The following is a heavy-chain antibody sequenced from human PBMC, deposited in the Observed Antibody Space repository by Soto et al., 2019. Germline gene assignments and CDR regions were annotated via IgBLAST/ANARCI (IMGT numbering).Heavy chain of an antibody. CDR2: IGGRGNSA. J-gene: IGHJ3*01. Sequence: GFLSLSCAAAGLIFTNYAMNWVRQAPGKGLEWVSVIGGRGNSAYYADSVQGRFTISRDNSKNTLSLQMSSLTADDTAIYYCVREGRGSFDFWGRGTMVTVSS. CDR3: VREGRGSFDF. D-gene: IGHD5-12*01. V-gene: IGHV3-23*01. CDR1: GLIFTNYA.